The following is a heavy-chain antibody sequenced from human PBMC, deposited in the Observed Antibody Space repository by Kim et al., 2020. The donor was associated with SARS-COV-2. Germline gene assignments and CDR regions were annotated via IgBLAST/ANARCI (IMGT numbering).Heavy chain of an antibody. Sequence: AQKFRGRGTITADKSTSTAYMELSSLRSEDTAVYYCARGYSSGWYGASDYWGQGTLVTVSS. D-gene: IGHD6-19*01. CDR3: ARGYSSGWYGASDY. J-gene: IGHJ4*02. V-gene: IGHV1-69*02.